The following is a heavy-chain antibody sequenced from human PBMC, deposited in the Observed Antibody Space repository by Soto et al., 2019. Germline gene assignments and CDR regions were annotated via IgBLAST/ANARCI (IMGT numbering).Heavy chain of an antibody. D-gene: IGHD6-13*01. Sequence: PGESLKISWKGSGYSFTSDWIGWVRQMPGKGLEWMGIIYPGDSDTRYSPSFQGQVTISADKSISTAYLQWSSLKASDTAMYYCARKIGAAAGLFDYWGQGTLVTVSS. CDR1: GYSFTSDW. CDR2: IYPGDSDT. CDR3: ARKIGAAAGLFDY. V-gene: IGHV5-51*01. J-gene: IGHJ4*02.